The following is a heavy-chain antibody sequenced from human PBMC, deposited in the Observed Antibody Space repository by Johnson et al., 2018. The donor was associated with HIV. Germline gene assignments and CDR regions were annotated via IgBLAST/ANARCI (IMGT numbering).Heavy chain of an antibody. J-gene: IGHJ3*01. CDR1: GFTFSRYG. D-gene: IGHD3-22*01. CDR3: ARFDGFITTLRVIGDAFDV. Sequence: VQLVESGGGVVQPGRSLRLSCAASGFTFSRYGMHWVRQAPGKGLEWVAFIRYDGSNKYYTDSVKGRFTISRDNAKNSLYLQMNSLRAEDTAVYYCARFDGFITTLRVIGDAFDVWGQGTMVTVSS. V-gene: IGHV3-33*01. CDR2: IRYDGSNK.